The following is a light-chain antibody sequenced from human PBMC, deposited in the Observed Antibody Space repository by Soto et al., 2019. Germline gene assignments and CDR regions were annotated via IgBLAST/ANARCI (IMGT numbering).Light chain of an antibody. Sequence: DIVMTQSPDSLAVSLGERATINCKSSQSVLYSSNNKNYLAWYQQKPGQPPQLLIYWASTRESGVPDRFSGSGSGTDFTLTISSLQAEDVAVYYCKQYYSTPWTFGQGTKVEIK. CDR3: KQYYSTPWT. J-gene: IGKJ1*01. V-gene: IGKV4-1*01. CDR1: QSVLYSSNNKNY. CDR2: WAS.